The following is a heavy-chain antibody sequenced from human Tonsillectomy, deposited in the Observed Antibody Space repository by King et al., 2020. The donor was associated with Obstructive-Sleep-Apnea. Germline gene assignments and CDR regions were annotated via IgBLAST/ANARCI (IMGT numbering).Heavy chain of an antibody. V-gene: IGHV3-49*03. CDR1: GFTFGDYG. CDR2: IRTKFYGGTT. J-gene: IGHJ4*02. D-gene: IGHD3-16*01. CDR3: SRVMDDYVWGSYYY. Sequence: VQLVESGGGLVQPGRSLRLSCPAFGFTFGDYGMSWFRQAPGKGLEWVAFIRTKFYGGTTEYAASVKGRFTISRDDSKSIAYLQMNSLKTEDTAVYYCSRVMDDYVWGSYYYWGQGTLVTVSS.